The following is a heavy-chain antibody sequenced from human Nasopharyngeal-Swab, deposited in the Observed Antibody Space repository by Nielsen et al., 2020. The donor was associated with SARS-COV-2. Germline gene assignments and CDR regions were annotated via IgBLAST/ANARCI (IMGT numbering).Heavy chain of an antibody. CDR1: GGSISSGSYY. J-gene: IGHJ4*02. D-gene: IGHD3-22*01. V-gene: IGHV4-61*02. CDR3: AREGRYYDRSAYNHYYFDS. Sequence: SETLSLTCTVSGGSISSGSYYWSWIRQPAGKGLEWIGRIYTSGSTNYNPSLKSRVTISMDTSKSQLSLKLYSATAAETAVYYCAREGRYYDRSAYNHYYFDSWGQGTLVTVSS. CDR2: IYTSGST.